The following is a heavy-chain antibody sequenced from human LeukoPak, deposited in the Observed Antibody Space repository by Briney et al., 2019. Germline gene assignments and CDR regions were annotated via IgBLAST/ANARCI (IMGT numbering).Heavy chain of an antibody. CDR1: GYAFTGQD. J-gene: IGHJ4*02. CDR3: ASYPRYSSSPPFDY. D-gene: IGHD6-6*01. CDR2: INPNTGAT. V-gene: IGHV1-2*02. Sequence: ASLKVSCKASGYAFTGQDMHWVRQAPGQGFEWMGWINPNTGATKYAQKFQGRVTMTRDTTINTAYMELTSLTSDDTAVYYCASYPRYSSSPPFDYWGQGTMVTVSP.